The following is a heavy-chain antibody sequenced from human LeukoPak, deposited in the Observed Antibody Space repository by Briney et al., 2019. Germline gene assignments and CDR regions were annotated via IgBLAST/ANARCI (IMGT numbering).Heavy chain of an antibody. J-gene: IGHJ5*02. V-gene: IGHV6-1*01. D-gene: IGHD6-13*01. CDR2: TYYRSKWYN. CDR3: ARDRLGSSWSPAGWFDP. Sequence: SQTLPLTCAISGDSVSSNSAAWNWIRQSPSRGLEWLGRTYYRSKWYNDYAVSVKSQITINPDTSKNQFSLQLNSVTPEDTAVYYCARDRLGSSWSPAGWFDPWGQGTLVTVSS. CDR1: GDSVSSNSAA.